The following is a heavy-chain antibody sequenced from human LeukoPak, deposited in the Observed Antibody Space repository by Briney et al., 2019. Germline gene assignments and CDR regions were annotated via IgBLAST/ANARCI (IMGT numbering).Heavy chain of an antibody. V-gene: IGHV3-74*01. J-gene: IGHJ4*02. Sequence: GGSLRLSCAASGFTFSSYWMHWVRQAPGKGLVWVSRVKGDGSFTNYADSVYGRFTISRGNAKNTLYLHMHSLRAEDTAVYYCVRDGDDFNFDYWGQGKPGHRLL. D-gene: IGHD5-24*01. CDR3: VRDGDDFNFDY. CDR2: VKGDGSFT. CDR1: GFTFSSYW.